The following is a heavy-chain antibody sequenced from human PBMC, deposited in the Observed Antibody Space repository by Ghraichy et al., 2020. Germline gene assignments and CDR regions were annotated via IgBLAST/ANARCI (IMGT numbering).Heavy chain of an antibody. CDR1: GFTFSSYA. CDR2: ISYDVGNK. CDR3: AKDIYGEYGLDY. J-gene: IGHJ4*02. V-gene: IGHV3-30*18. Sequence: GGSLRLSCAASGFTFSSYAMHWVRQVPGKGLEWVAIISYDVGNKYYADSVKGRFTISRDNFKNTVYLQMNSLRAGDSAVYHCAKDIYGEYGLDYWGQGTLVTVSS. D-gene: IGHD4-17*01.